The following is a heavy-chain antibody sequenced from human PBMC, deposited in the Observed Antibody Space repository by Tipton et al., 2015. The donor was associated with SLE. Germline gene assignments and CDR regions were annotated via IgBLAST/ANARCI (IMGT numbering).Heavy chain of an antibody. CDR2: IYYSGST. J-gene: IGHJ4*02. D-gene: IGHD3-22*01. V-gene: IGHV4-59*11. Sequence: TLSLTCTVSGDSISSHYWSWIRQPPGKGLEWIGYIYYSGSTNYNPSLKSRLTMSLDTSKNQFSLKLSSVTTADTAVYYCARDRAPSSDYYYYFDYWGQGTLVTVPS. CDR1: GDSISSHY. CDR3: ARDRAPSSDYYYYFDY.